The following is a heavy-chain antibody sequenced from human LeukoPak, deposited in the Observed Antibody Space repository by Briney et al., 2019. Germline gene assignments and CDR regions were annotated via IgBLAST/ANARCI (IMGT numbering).Heavy chain of an antibody. CDR3: AKDRYRYYDILTGYYTPYYFDY. CDR1: GFTFSSYA. D-gene: IGHD3-9*01. V-gene: IGHV3-23*01. Sequence: GSLRLSCAASGFTFSSYAMSWVRQAPGKGLEWVSAISGSGGSTYYADSVKGRFTISRDNSKNTLYLQMNSLRAEDTAVYYCAKDRYRYYDILTGYYTPYYFDYWGQGTLVTVSS. J-gene: IGHJ4*02. CDR2: ISGSGGST.